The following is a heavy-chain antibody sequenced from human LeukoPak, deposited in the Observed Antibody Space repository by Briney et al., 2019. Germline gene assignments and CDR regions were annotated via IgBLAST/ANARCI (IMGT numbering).Heavy chain of an antibody. CDR2: ISYDGSNK. CDR1: GFTFSSYA. J-gene: IGHJ3*02. Sequence: GGSLRLSCAASGFTFSSYAKHWVRQTPGKGLEGVAVISYDGSNKYYADSVKGRFTISRDNSKNTLYLQMNSLRAEDTAVYYCARESEASMDIWGQGTMVTVSS. CDR3: ARESEASMDI. V-gene: IGHV3-30-3*01.